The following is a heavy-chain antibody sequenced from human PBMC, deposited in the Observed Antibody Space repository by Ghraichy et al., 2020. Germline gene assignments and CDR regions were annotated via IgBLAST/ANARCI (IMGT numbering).Heavy chain of an antibody. J-gene: IGHJ6*03. Sequence: LSLTCAASGFTFSSYAMSWVRQAPGKGLEWVSAISGSGGSTYYADSVKGRFTISRDNSKNTLYLQMNSLRAEDPAVYYCAKEGYDFWSGYYMEYYYYMDVWGKGTTVTVSS. CDR1: GFTFSSYA. V-gene: IGHV3-23*01. CDR2: ISGSGGST. D-gene: IGHD3-3*01. CDR3: AKEGYDFWSGYYMEYYYYMDV.